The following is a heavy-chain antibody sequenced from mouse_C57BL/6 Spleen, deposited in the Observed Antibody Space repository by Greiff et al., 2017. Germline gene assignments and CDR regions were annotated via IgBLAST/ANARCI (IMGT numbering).Heavy chain of an antibody. CDR2: SRNKANDYTT. Sequence: EVMLVESGGGLVQSGRSLRLSCATSGFTFSDFYMEWVRQAPGKGLEWIAASRNKANDYTTEYSASVKGRFIVSRYTSKSILYLQMKAMREEDTAIYYCARDASDGYLPFDKGGKGTTVTVSS. D-gene: IGHD2-3*01. V-gene: IGHV7-1*01. J-gene: IGHJ2*01. CDR3: ARDASDGYLPFDK. CDR1: GFTFSDFY.